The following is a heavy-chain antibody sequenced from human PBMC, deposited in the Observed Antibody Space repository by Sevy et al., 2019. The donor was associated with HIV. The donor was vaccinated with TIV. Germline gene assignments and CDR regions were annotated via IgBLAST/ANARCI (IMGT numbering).Heavy chain of an antibody. CDR2: ISWDGGSK. D-gene: IGHD5-18*01. J-gene: IGHJ4*02. CDR1: GFTFDDYT. CDR3: AKDKERGYSYGGGFDY. V-gene: IGHV3-43*01. Sequence: GGSLRLSCAASGFTFDDYTMHWVRQAPGKGLEWVSLISWDGGSKYYADSVKGRFTISRDNSKNSLYLQMNSLRTEDTALYYCAKDKERGYSYGGGFDYWGQGTLVTVSS.